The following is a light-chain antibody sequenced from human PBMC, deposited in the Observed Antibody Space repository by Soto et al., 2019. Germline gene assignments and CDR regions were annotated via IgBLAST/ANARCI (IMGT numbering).Light chain of an antibody. CDR1: QSISSN. Sequence: ERVMTLSPATLSVSPGERATLSCRASQSISSNLAWYQQKSGQAPRLVIYGASTRATGIPARINGSGSGTDFTLTISSLQSGDFAVYYCQQYNDWWTFGQGTKVDIK. CDR3: QQYNDWWT. J-gene: IGKJ1*01. V-gene: IGKV3-15*01. CDR2: GAS.